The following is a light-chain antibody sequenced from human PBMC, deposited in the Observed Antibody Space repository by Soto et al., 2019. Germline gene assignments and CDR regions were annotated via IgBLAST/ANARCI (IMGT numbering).Light chain of an antibody. CDR2: DAS. V-gene: IGKV1-33*01. CDR1: QDITNY. Sequence: DIQMTQSPSSLSASVGDRVTITCQASQDITNYLNWYQQKPGKAPKLLIYDASNLETGVPSRFSGGGSGTHFTFTISSLQAEDTATYYCQQYDNLPFTFGPGTKVDIK. J-gene: IGKJ3*01. CDR3: QQYDNLPFT.